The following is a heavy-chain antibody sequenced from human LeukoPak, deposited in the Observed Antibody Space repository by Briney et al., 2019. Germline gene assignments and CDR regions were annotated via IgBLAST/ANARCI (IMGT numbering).Heavy chain of an antibody. V-gene: IGHV4-34*01. D-gene: IGHD2-15*01. CDR1: GGSFSGYY. J-gene: IGHJ3*02. CDR2: INHSGST. Sequence: SETLSLTCAVYGGSFSGYYWSWIRQPPGKWLEWIGEINHSGSTNYNPSLKSRVTMSVNTSKNHFSLKLISVTAADTAVYYCASVVLRGAFDMWGQGAMVTVSS. CDR3: ASVVLRGAFDM.